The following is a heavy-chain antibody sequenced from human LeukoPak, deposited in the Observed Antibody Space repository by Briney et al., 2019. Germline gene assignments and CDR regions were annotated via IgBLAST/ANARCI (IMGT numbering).Heavy chain of an antibody. CDR1: GFTFNSYW. J-gene: IGHJ4*02. CDR2: INPDESHK. CDR3: ATNRVSTLVTPFDY. D-gene: IGHD4-4*01. Sequence: GSLRLSCAASGFTFNSYWMSWVRQAPGKGLEWVANINPDESHKYYLDSVKGRFTISRDNAKNSLYLQMNSLGAEDTAMYYCATNRVSTLVTPFDYWGRGTLVTVSS. V-gene: IGHV3-7*01.